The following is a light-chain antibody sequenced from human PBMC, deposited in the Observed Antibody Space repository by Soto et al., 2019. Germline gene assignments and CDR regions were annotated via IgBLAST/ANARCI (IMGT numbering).Light chain of an antibody. Sequence: EIVLTQSPGTLSLSPGERATLPCRASQNITNNYVAWYQHKPGQAPRLLIYGASSRATGIPVRFSGSGSGTDFTLTISRLEPEDSAVYYCQQHGNSPRTFGQGTKV. CDR1: QNITNNY. CDR2: GAS. CDR3: QQHGNSPRT. J-gene: IGKJ1*01. V-gene: IGKV3-20*01.